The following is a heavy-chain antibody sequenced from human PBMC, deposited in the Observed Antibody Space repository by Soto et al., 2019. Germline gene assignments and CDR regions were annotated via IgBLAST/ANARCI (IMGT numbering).Heavy chain of an antibody. CDR2: IYYTGST. D-gene: IGHD3-9*01. V-gene: IGHV4-30-4*01. CDR3: ARNPRPDIWFDS. J-gene: IGHJ5*01. Sequence: QVQLQESGPGLVKPSQTLSLTCTVSGGSINRGDYYWSWVRQPPGKGLEWIGYIYYTGSTYYKSSLKSRVSFSIDTSTNHFSLMLTSVTAADTAVYFCARNPRPDIWFDSWGQGTLVAVSS. CDR1: GGSINRGDYY.